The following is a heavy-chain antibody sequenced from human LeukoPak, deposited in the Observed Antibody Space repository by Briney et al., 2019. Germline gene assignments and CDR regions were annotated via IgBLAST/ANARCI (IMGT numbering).Heavy chain of an antibody. J-gene: IGHJ5*02. D-gene: IGHD2-21*01. CDR1: GFTFSSYG. CDR3: AKGGIPDDP. CDR2: ISYDGSNK. V-gene: IGHV3-30*18. Sequence: GGSLRLSCAASGFTFSSYGMHWVRQAPGKGLEWVAVISYDGSNKYHADSVKGRFTISRDNSKNTLYLQMNSLRVEDTAVYYCAKGGIPDDPWGQGTLVTVSS.